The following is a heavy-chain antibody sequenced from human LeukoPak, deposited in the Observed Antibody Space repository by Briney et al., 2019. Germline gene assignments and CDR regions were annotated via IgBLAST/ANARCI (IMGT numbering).Heavy chain of an antibody. D-gene: IGHD5-18*01. CDR1: GYTFTSYD. CDR2: MNPNSGNT. J-gene: IGHJ4*02. CDR3: ARGRGYSYAHSYYFDY. Sequence: ASVKVSCKASGYTFTSYDINWVRQATGQGLEWMGWMNPNSGNTGYAQKFQGRVTMTRNTSISTAYMEPSSLRSEDTAVYYCARGRGYSYAHSYYFDYWGQGTLVTVSS. V-gene: IGHV1-8*01.